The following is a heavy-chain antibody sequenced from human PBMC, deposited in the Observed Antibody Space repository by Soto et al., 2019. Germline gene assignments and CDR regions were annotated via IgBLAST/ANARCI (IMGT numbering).Heavy chain of an antibody. J-gene: IGHJ4*02. D-gene: IGHD3-9*01. CDR1: GYTFTDFD. V-gene: IGHV1-8*01. Sequence: XSVKVSCNASGYTFTDFDIDWVRQATGQGLEWMGWMNPNTGNTRYAQRFQGRLIMTRDTSKSTAYMEMGSLSSEDTAVYYCERGKLATLTDVWGQGTLVTVSS. CDR3: ERGKLATLTDV. CDR2: MNPNTGNT.